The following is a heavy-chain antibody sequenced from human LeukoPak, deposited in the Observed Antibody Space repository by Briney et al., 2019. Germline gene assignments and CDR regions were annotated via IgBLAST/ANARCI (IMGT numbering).Heavy chain of an antibody. Sequence: QPGGSLRLSCVASGFTFNDHAMYWVRQAPGKGLEWVSGINWNSDNIGYADSVKGRFTISRDDAKNSLFLQMNSLRAEDTALYYCARASYYYDTTGLGAVDFWGQGTMVTVSS. CDR1: GFTFNDHA. CDR3: ARASYYYDTTGLGAVDF. V-gene: IGHV3-9*01. CDR2: INWNSDNI. D-gene: IGHD3-22*01. J-gene: IGHJ3*01.